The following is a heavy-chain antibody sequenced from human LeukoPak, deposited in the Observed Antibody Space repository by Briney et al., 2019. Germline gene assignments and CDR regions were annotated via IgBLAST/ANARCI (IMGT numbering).Heavy chain of an antibody. J-gene: IGHJ6*04. V-gene: IGHV4-38-2*02. CDR3: ARECLDRLHCSSTSCRYYYYGMDV. CDR1: GYSISSGYY. Sequence: SETLSLTCAVSGYSISSGYYWGWIRQPPGKGLEWIGSIYHSGGTYYNPSLKSRVTISVDTSKNQFSLKLSSVTAADTAVYYCARECLDRLHCSSTSCRYYYYGMDVWGKGTTVTVSS. CDR2: IYHSGGT. D-gene: IGHD2-2*01.